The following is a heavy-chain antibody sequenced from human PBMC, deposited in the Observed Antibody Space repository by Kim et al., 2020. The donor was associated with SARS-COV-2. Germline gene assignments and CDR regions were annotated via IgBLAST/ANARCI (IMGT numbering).Heavy chain of an antibody. V-gene: IGHV1-69*13. Sequence: SVKVSCKASGGTFSSYAISWVRQAPGQGLEWMGGIIPIFGTANYAQKFQGRVTITADESTSTAYMELSSLRSEDTAVYYCARDRHVVARGLNWYFDLWGRGTLVTVSS. CDR2: IIPIFGTA. D-gene: IGHD2-21*01. J-gene: IGHJ2*01. CDR3: ARDRHVVARGLNWYFDL. CDR1: GGTFSSYA.